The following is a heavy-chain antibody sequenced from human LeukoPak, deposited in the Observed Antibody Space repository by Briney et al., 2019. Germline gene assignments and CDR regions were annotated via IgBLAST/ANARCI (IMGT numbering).Heavy chain of an antibody. CDR3: AKVTTVVGFDY. CDR2: ISYDGSNK. V-gene: IGHV3-30*18. Sequence: GRSLRLSCAASGFTLSSYGMHWVRQAPGKGLEWVAVISYDGSNKYYADSVKGRFTISRDNSKNTLYLQMNSLRAEDTAVYYCAKVTTVVGFDYWGQGTLVTVSS. CDR1: GFTLSSYG. J-gene: IGHJ4*02. D-gene: IGHD4-23*01.